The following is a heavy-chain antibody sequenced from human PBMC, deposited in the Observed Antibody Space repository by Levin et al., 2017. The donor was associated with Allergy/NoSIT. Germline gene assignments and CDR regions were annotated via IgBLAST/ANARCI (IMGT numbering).Heavy chain of an antibody. CDR1: GFTFSDYY. V-gene: IGHV3-11*01. J-gene: IGHJ5*02. CDR2: ISSSGSTI. Sequence: LSLTCAASGFTFSDYYMSWIRQAPGKGLEWVSYISSSGSTIYYADSVKGRFTISRDNAKNSLYLQMNSLRAEDTAVYYCARSSKLNWFDPWGQGTLVTASS. CDR3: ARSSKLNWFDP.